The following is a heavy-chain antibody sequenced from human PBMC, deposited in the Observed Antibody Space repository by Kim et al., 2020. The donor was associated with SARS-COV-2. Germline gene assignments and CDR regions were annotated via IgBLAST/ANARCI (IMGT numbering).Heavy chain of an antibody. CDR1: GFTFSGYW. D-gene: IGHD3-10*01. Sequence: GGSLRLSCAASGFTFSGYWMHWVRQAPGKGLVWVSRISSDGSSINYADFVKGRFTISRDNAKNTLYVQMNSLRVEDTAVYYCARGGASGSYSGVNYGLDVWGPGTTVTVSS. CDR3: ARGGASGSYSGVNYGLDV. J-gene: IGHJ6*02. V-gene: IGHV3-74*01. CDR2: ISSDGSSI.